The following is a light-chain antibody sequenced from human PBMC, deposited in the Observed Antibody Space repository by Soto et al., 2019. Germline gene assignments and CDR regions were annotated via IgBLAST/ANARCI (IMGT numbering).Light chain of an antibody. CDR1: QVIATH. V-gene: IGKV1-27*01. J-gene: IGKJ1*01. CDR2: AAS. CDR3: QNYNSAPWT. Sequence: DIQMTQSPSSVSGSVGDRVSITCRAIQVIATHVAWYQQNPGQAPNLLIYAASTLQSGVPSRFSGGGSGTYFTLTITGLQPEDVATYYCQNYNSAPWTFGQGTKVDI.